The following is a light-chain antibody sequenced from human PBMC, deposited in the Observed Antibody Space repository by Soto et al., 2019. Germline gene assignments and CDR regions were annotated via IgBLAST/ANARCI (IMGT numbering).Light chain of an antibody. Sequence: QSALTQPASVSGSPGQSITISCTGTNSDISNYNFVSWYKQQPGKAPKLIIYEATNRPSGVSSRFSGSKSATTASLTISGLEAAXXADYYCSSDTGSRTVVFGGGTKLTVL. CDR3: SSDTGSRTVV. J-gene: IGLJ2*01. CDR1: NSDISNYNF. CDR2: EAT. V-gene: IGLV2-14*01.